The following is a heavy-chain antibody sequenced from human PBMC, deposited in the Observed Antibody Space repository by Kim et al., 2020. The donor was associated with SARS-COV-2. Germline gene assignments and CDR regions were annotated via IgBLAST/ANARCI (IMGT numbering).Heavy chain of an antibody. CDR2: ISGSGGST. D-gene: IGHD5-12*01. V-gene: IGHV3-23*01. CDR3: AKVASGYDFELYYFDY. Sequence: GGSLRLSCAASGFTFSSYAMSWVRQAPGKGLEWVSAISGSGGSTYYADSVKGRFTISRDNSKNTLYLQMNSLRAEDTAVYYCAKVASGYDFELYYFDYWGQGTLVTVSS. CDR1: GFTFSSYA. J-gene: IGHJ4*02.